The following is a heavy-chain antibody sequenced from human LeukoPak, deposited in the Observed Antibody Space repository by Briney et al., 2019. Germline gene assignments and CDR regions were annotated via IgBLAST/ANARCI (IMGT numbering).Heavy chain of an antibody. CDR1: GGSGGSISSSNF. J-gene: IGHJ4*02. CDR3: ARAGQGYCSSAGSFLSLDY. V-gene: IGHV4-4*02. CDR2: IYHSVST. D-gene: IGHD2-2*01. Sequence: SETLXLTCAVSGGSGGSISSSNFWTWVRQPPGXGLEWIGEIYHSVSTNYNPSLKSRLTISVDESKNPFSLKLTSVTAADTAVYYCARAGQGYCSSAGSFLSLDYWGQGTPVTVSS.